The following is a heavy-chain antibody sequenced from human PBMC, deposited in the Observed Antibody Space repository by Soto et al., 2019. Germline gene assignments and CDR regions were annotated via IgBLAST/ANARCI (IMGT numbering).Heavy chain of an antibody. J-gene: IGHJ4*02. Sequence: GGSLRLSCAASGFTFSSYAMSWVRQAPGKGLERVSAISGSGGSTYYADSVKGRFTISRDNSKNTLYLQMNSLRAEDTAVYYCAKDPAFDSSSFGYWGQGTLVTVSS. D-gene: IGHD6-6*01. CDR1: GFTFSSYA. CDR2: ISGSGGST. CDR3: AKDPAFDSSSFGY. V-gene: IGHV3-23*01.